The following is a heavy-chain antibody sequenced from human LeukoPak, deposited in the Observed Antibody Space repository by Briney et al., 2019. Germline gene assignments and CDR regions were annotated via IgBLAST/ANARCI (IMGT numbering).Heavy chain of an antibody. CDR1: GFTFTTYD. V-gene: IGHV3-21*01. Sequence: GGSLRLSCAAPGFTFTTYDRNWVRQDPGKGLEWVSYISRNSGFIYYADSVKGRFTISRDNAKNSLYLQMNSVRGEDMAVYYCARDQVSTARASGMDVWGKGTTVTVSS. J-gene: IGHJ6*04. D-gene: IGHD6-6*01. CDR3: ARDQVSTARASGMDV. CDR2: ISRNSGFI.